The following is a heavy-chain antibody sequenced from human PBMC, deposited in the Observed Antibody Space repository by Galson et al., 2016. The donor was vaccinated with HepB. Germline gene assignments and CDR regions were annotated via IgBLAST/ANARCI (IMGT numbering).Heavy chain of an antibody. CDR3: AREGLHLGELSAQFDY. V-gene: IGHV3-11*01. Sequence: SLRLSCAASGFTFSETYMTWIRQAPGKGLEWISYITSSGGLSYYADSMEGRFTISRDNAKNSVYLQINSLRAEGTAVYYCAREGLHLGELSAQFDYWGQGTLVTVSS. CDR2: ITSSGGLS. D-gene: IGHD3-16*02. CDR1: GFTFSETY. J-gene: IGHJ4*02.